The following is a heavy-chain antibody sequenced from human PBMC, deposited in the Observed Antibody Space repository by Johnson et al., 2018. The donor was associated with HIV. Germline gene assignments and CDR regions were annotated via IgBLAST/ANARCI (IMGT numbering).Heavy chain of an antibody. D-gene: IGHD6-13*01. J-gene: IGHJ3*02. CDR2: IWFDGSNK. Sequence: QVQLVESGGGVVQPGRSLRLSCAASGFTFSNYGMHWVRQAPGKGLEWVAVIWFDGSNKYYADSVKGRFTISRDNSKNTLYLQMNSLRAEDTAVYYCARGGAAAGPDAFDIWGQGTMVTVSS. V-gene: IGHV3-33*01. CDR3: ARGGAAAGPDAFDI. CDR1: GFTFSNYG.